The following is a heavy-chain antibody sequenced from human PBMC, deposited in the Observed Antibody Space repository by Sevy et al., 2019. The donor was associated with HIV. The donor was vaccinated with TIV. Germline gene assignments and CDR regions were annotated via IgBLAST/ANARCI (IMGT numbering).Heavy chain of an antibody. CDR3: ARDYEPDYYYFDMDV. CDR2: ISYDGSNK. J-gene: IGHJ6*02. D-gene: IGHD3-16*01. V-gene: IGHV3-30-3*01. CDR1: GFTFSSYA. Sequence: GGSLRLSCAASGFTFSSYAMHWVRQAPGKGLEWVAVISYDGSNKYYGDSVKGRFTISRDNSKNTLYLQMDGLRAEDTALYYCARDYEPDYYYFDMDVWGQGTTVTVSS.